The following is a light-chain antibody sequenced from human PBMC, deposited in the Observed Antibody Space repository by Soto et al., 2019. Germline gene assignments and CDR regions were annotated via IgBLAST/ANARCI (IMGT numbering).Light chain of an antibody. J-gene: IGLJ3*02. CDR2: KDS. V-gene: IGLV3-27*01. Sequence: SYELTQPSSVSVSPGQTARITCSGDVLAKKYARWFQQKPGQAPVLVIYKDSERPSGIPERFSGFSSGTTVTLTISGAQVEDEADYYCYSAADNNLGMFGGGTKVTVL. CDR3: YSAADNNLGM. CDR1: VLAKKY.